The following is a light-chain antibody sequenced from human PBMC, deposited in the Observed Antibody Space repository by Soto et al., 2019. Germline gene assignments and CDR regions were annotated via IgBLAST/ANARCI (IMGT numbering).Light chain of an antibody. CDR3: QQYASSPLT. CDR2: HAS. CDR1: QSVGRDY. V-gene: IGKV3-20*01. Sequence: EIVLTQSPGTLSLSPGERATLSSRASQSVGRDYLAWYQQKPGQAPRLLIYHASSRATGIPDRFSGSGSGTDFTLTISRLEPEDFAEFYCQQYASSPLTFGGGTKVEIK. J-gene: IGKJ4*01.